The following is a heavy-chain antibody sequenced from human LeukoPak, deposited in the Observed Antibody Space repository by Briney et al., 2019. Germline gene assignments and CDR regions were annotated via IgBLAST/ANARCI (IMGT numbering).Heavy chain of an antibody. CDR2: IYATGTT. V-gene: IGHV4-4*07. J-gene: IGHJ4*02. Sequence: PSETLSLTCTVSAPSINTYYWSWIRQPAGKGLEWIGHIYATGTTNYNPSLKSRVTMSIDTSKNQFSLSLRSLTAADTAVYFCAKVAKYYYGSETYFFFENWGQGTLVTVSS. CDR3: AKVAKYYYGSETYFFFEN. D-gene: IGHD3-10*01. CDR1: APSINTYY.